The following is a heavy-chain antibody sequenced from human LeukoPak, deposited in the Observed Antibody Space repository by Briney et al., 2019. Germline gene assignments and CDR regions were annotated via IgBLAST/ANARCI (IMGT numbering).Heavy chain of an antibody. D-gene: IGHD3-22*01. J-gene: IGHJ4*02. CDR1: GFTFNDYA. CDR2: ISGSGGTT. V-gene: IGHV3-23*01. Sequence: PGGSLRLSCAASGFTFNDYAMSWVRQAPGKGLEWVSGISGSGGTTYYGHSVKGRFTISRDNSKDTLYLQMNSLRAEDTAVYYCAKDQLYYYDRSGYSRLDYWGQGALVTVSS. CDR3: AKDQLYYYDRSGYSRLDY.